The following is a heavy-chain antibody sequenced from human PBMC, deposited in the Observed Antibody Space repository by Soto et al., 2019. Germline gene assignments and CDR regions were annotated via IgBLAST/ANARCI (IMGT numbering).Heavy chain of an antibody. J-gene: IGHJ6*03. CDR1: GGSFSGYY. D-gene: IGHD5-12*01. V-gene: IGHV4-34*01. CDR3: ARGMVGQVATIRARYYYMDV. Sequence: SETLSLTCAVYGGSFSGYYWSWIRQPPGKGLEWIGEINHSGSTNYNPSLKSRVTISVDTSKNQFSLKLSSVTAADTAVYYCARGMVGQVATIRARYYYMDVWGKGTTVTVSS. CDR2: INHSGST.